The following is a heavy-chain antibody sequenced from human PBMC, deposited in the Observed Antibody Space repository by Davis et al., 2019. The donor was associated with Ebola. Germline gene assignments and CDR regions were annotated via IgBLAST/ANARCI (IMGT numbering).Heavy chain of an antibody. V-gene: IGHV3-53*05. CDR2: IYSDGST. Sequence: GESLKISCAASGSPFTVSINYMSWVRQAPGRGLEWVSIIYSDGSTYYADSVKGRFTVSRDNSKNTLYLQMNSLRPDDTAIYYCARDVREGTWVFTGLDSWGQGTRVTVSS. D-gene: IGHD6-13*01. CDR3: ARDVREGTWVFTGLDS. CDR1: GSPFTVSINY. J-gene: IGHJ4*02.